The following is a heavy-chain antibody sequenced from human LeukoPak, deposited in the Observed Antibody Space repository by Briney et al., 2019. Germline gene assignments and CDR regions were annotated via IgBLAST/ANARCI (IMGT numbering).Heavy chain of an antibody. J-gene: IGHJ5*02. CDR2: INHSGST. Sequence: SETLSLTCAVYGGCFSGYYWSWIRQPPGKGLEWIGEINHSGSTNYNPSLKRRVTISVDTSKNQFSLKLSSMTAADTAVYYCARVDKSSSWYRNWFDPWGQGTLVTVSS. CDR3: ARVDKSSSWYRNWFDP. CDR1: GGCFSGYY. D-gene: IGHD6-13*01. V-gene: IGHV4-34*01.